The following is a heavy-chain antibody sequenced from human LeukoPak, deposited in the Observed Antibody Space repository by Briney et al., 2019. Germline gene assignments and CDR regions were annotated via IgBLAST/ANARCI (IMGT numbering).Heavy chain of an antibody. Sequence: ASVKVSCKASGYTFTGYYMHWVRQAPGQGLEWMGWINPNSGGTNYAPKFQGRVTMTRDTSISTAYMELSRLRSDDTAVYYCAREYDYVWGSYRYTPYYFDYWGQGTLVTVSS. V-gene: IGHV1-2*02. CDR3: AREYDYVWGSYRYTPYYFDY. CDR1: GYTFTGYY. D-gene: IGHD3-16*02. CDR2: INPNSGGT. J-gene: IGHJ4*02.